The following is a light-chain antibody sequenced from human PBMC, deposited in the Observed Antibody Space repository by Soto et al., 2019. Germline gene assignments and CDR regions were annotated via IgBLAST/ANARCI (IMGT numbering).Light chain of an antibody. Sequence: QAVVTQEPSLTVSPGGTVTLTCDSSTGPVTSGHWPYWLQQKPGQAPRTLIYEVSNRPSGVSNRFSGSKSGNTASLTISGLQAEDEADYYCSSYTSSSTLVVFGGGTKLTVL. CDR3: SSYTSSSTLVV. CDR1: TGPVTSGHW. CDR2: EVS. J-gene: IGLJ2*01. V-gene: IGLV7-46*01.